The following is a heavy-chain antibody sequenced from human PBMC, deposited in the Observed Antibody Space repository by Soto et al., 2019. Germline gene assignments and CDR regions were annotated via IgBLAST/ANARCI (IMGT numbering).Heavy chain of an antibody. CDR3: ARAYCSGGSCNWFDP. D-gene: IGHD2-15*01. Sequence: SVKVSCKASGGTFSSYTISWVRQAPGQGLEWMGRIIPILGIANYAQKFQGRVTITADKSTSTAYMELSSLRSEDTAVYYCARAYCSGGSCNWFDPWGQGTLVTVSS. J-gene: IGHJ5*02. CDR1: GGTFSSYT. CDR2: IIPILGIA. V-gene: IGHV1-69*02.